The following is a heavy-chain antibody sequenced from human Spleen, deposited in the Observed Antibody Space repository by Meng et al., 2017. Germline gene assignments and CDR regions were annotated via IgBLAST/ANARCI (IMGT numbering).Heavy chain of an antibody. D-gene: IGHD1-26*01. Sequence: DVQLLESGGDLVQPGGSLRLSCAASGFAFSSFAVSWVRQAPGKRLEWVSTISGSDGRTYYADSVKGRFTISSDNSKNTLYLQMHSLRAEDTAVYYCAKDESSGNYVFDYWGQGTLVTVSS. V-gene: IGHV3-23*01. CDR2: ISGSDGRT. J-gene: IGHJ4*02. CDR1: GFAFSSFA. CDR3: AKDESSGNYVFDY.